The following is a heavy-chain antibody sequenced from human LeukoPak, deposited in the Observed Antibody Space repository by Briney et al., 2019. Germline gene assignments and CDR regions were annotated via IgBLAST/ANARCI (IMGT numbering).Heavy chain of an antibody. J-gene: IGHJ4*02. CDR3: AKYRTTSAPPRNFDY. D-gene: IGHD1-14*01. CDR2: IGSDSGAI. Sequence: PGGSLRLSCAASGFTFSSFAMIWVRQAAGKGLEWVSVIGSDSGAIQYADSVKGRFTIPRDNSKNMLYLQMNSLGAEDTAIYYCAKYRTTSAPPRNFDYWGQGTLVTVSS. V-gene: IGHV3-23*01. CDR1: GFTFSSFA.